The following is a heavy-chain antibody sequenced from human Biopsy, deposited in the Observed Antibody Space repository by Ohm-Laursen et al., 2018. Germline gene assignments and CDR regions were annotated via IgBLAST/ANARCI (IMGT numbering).Heavy chain of an antibody. CDR1: GFTFGDYY. CDR2: ISGSGVTK. Sequence: SLRLSCSASGFTFGDYYMSWIRQAPGKELEWLSYISGSGVTKMYADSVKGRFTVSGDNAKNSLYLEMNNLTVEDTAVYYCATDGAGSYNENWGQGTLVSVSS. CDR3: ATDGAGSYNEN. D-gene: IGHD3-10*01. V-gene: IGHV3-11*01. J-gene: IGHJ4*02.